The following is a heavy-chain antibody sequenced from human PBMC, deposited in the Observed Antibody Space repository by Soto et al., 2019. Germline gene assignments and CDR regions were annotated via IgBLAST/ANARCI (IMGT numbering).Heavy chain of an antibody. D-gene: IGHD6-19*01. J-gene: IGHJ4*02. Sequence: ASETLSLTCTVSGGSVSSGSYYWSWIRQPPGKGLGWIGEIYHSGSTNYNPSLKSRVTISVDKSKNQFSLKLSSVTAADTAVYYCARAIAVAGPYYFDYWGQGNLVTVSS. CDR1: GGSVSSGSYY. CDR2: IYHSGST. V-gene: IGHV4-61*01. CDR3: ARAIAVAGPYYFDY.